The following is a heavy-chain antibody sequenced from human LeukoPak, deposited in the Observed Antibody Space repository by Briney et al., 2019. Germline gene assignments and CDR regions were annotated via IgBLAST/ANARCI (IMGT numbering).Heavy chain of an antibody. CDR1: GGSIGSYY. J-gene: IGHJ4*02. Sequence: SETLSLTCTVSGGSIGSYYWSWIRQPPGKGLEWIGYIYYSGSTNYNPSLKSRVTISVDTSKNQFSLKLSPVTAADTAVYYCARDRKWLVRGRVGGIDYWGQGTLVTVSS. CDR2: IYYSGST. CDR3: ARDRKWLVRGRVGGIDY. V-gene: IGHV4-59*01. D-gene: IGHD6-19*01.